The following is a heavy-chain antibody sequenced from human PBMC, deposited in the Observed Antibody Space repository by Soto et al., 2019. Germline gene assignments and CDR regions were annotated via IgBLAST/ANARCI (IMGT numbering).Heavy chain of an antibody. CDR1: GFTFSSYA. CDR2: ISGSGGST. CDR3: AKDRVPLRSDYYMDV. V-gene: IGHV3-23*01. Sequence: GGSLRLSCAASGFTFSSYAMSWVRQAPGKGLEWVSAISGSGGSTYYADSVKGRFTISRDNSKNTLYLQMNSLRAEDTAVYYCAKDRVPLRSDYYMDVWGQGTTVTVAS. J-gene: IGHJ6*03. D-gene: IGHD3-3*01.